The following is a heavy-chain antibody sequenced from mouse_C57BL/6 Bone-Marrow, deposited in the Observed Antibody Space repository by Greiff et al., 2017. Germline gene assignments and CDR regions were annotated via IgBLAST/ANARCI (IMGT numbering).Heavy chain of an antibody. CDR1: GFNIKDYY. D-gene: IGHD1-1*01. Sequence: VHVKQSGAELVRPGASVKLSCTASGFNIKDYYMHWVKQRPEQGLEWIGRIDPEDGDTEYAPKFQGKATMTADTSSNTAYLQLSSLASEDTAVYYCTTPHYYGSSYEYYFDYWGQGTTLTVSS. V-gene: IGHV14-1*01. CDR2: IDPEDGDT. J-gene: IGHJ2*01. CDR3: TTPHYYGSSYEYYFDY.